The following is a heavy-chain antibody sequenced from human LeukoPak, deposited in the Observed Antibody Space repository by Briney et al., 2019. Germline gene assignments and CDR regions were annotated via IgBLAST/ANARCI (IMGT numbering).Heavy chain of an antibody. Sequence: GASVKVSCKVSGYTLTELSMHWVRQAPGKGLEWMGGFDPEDGETIYAQKFQGRVTMTEDTSTDTAYMELSSLRSEDTAVYYCATDFRRDGYNDTPLGYWGQGTLVTVSS. D-gene: IGHD5-24*01. CDR2: FDPEDGET. V-gene: IGHV1-24*01. J-gene: IGHJ4*02. CDR3: ATDFRRDGYNDTPLGY. CDR1: GYTLTELS.